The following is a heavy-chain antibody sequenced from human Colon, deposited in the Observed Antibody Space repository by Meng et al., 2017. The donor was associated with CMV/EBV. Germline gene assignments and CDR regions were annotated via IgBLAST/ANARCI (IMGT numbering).Heavy chain of an antibody. CDR3: ARSPNPINLVGSGKGFDY. Sequence: TFSSYAISWVRQAPGQGLEWMEGIIPIFGTASYAQKFQGRVTITTDESTSTAYMELSSLRSEDTAVYYCARSPNPINLVGSGKGFDYWGQGTLVTVSS. CDR1: TFSSYA. D-gene: IGHD3-10*01. CDR2: IIPIFGTA. J-gene: IGHJ4*02. V-gene: IGHV1-69*05.